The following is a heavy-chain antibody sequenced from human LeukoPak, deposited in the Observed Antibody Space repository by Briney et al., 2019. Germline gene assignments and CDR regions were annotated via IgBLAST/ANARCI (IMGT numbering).Heavy chain of an antibody. CDR3: ATPYCSSISCLDVFNM. V-gene: IGHV4-31*03. J-gene: IGHJ3*02. D-gene: IGHD2-2*01. CDR1: GVSVSDGRYY. Sequence: SQTLSLTCNVSGVSVSDGRYYWTWIRQHPGKGLEWIGYKYYSGSAKYNPSLKSRLTISIDTSGNQFSLHLSSVTAADTATYYCATPYCSSISCLDVFNMWGQGTRVTVSS. CDR2: KYYSGSA.